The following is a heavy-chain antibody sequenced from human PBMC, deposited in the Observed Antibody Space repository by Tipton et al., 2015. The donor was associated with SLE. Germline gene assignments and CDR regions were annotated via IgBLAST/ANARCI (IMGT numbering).Heavy chain of an antibody. CDR2: INESGSS. Sequence: TLSLTCTVSGGSISSKNYYWGWIRQPPGKGLEWIGEINESGSSKYNPSLKSGVTMSIDTSKSQFSLKVSSMTAADTAVYYCARGDYPYGMDVWGQGTTVTVS. CDR1: GGSISSKNYY. D-gene: IGHD4/OR15-4a*01. V-gene: IGHV4-39*07. CDR3: ARGDYPYGMDV. J-gene: IGHJ6*02.